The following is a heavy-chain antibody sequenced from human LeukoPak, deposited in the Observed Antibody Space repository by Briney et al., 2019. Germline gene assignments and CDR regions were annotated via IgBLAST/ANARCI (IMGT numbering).Heavy chain of an antibody. CDR3: AREAVGYAFDI. CDR1: GGTFSSYA. J-gene: IGHJ3*02. CDR2: IIPIFGTA. V-gene: IGHV1-69*05. Sequence: GASVKVSCKASGGTFSSYAISWVRQAPGQGLEWMGGIIPIFGTANYAQKFQGRVTIATDESTSTAYMELSSLRSEDTAVYYCAREAVGYAFDIWGQGTMVTVSS.